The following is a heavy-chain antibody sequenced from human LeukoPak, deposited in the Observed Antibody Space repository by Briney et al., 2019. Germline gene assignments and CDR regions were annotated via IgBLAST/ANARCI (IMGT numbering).Heavy chain of an antibody. Sequence: ASVKVSCKASGYTFTSYYRHWVRQAPGQGLEWMGIINPSGGSTSYAQKFQGRVTMTRDTSTSTVYMELSSLRSEDTAVYYCARDIYYDSSGYAFDIWGQGTMVTVSS. CDR3: ARDIYYDSSGYAFDI. CDR2: INPSGGST. V-gene: IGHV1-46*01. J-gene: IGHJ3*02. D-gene: IGHD3-22*01. CDR1: GYTFTSYY.